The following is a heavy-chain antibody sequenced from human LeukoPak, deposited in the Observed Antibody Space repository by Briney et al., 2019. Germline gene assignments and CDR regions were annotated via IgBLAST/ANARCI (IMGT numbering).Heavy chain of an antibody. CDR2: IYYSGST. D-gene: IGHD1-26*01. Sequence: PSETLSLTCTVSGGSVSSYHWSWIRQPPGKGLEWIGYIYYSGSTNYNPSLKSRVTISVDTSKNQFSLKLSSVTAADTAVYYCARDVNSGSYAVWGQGTLVTVSS. CDR1: GGSVSSYH. V-gene: IGHV4-59*02. J-gene: IGHJ4*02. CDR3: ARDVNSGSYAV.